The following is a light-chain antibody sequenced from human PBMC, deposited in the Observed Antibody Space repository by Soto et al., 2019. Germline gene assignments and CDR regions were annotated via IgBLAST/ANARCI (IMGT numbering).Light chain of an antibody. CDR3: QQVNSFPPT. CDR2: AAS. J-gene: IGKJ4*01. V-gene: IGKV1-12*01. Sequence: DIQMAQSPSSVSASVGDRVTISCRASQGISIWLAWYQQKPGKAPKLLVYAASNLQRGVPSRFSDSGSGTHFTLTISSLQPEDFATYYCQQVNSFPPTFGGGTKVEIK. CDR1: QGISIW.